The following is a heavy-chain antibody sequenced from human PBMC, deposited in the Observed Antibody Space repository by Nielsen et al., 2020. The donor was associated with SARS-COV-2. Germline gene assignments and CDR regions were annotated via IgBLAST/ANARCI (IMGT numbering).Heavy chain of an antibody. Sequence: ASVKVSCKVSGYRFTELSMHWVRQAPGKGLEWMGSFDPGDGETLYAQKFQGRVTLSADTLSDTVYMDLRTLGSEDTALYYCATLRGYDKNYWGQGTLVTVSS. V-gene: IGHV1-24*01. J-gene: IGHJ4*02. D-gene: IGHD6-25*01. CDR3: ATLRGYDKNY. CDR1: GYRFTELS. CDR2: FDPGDGET.